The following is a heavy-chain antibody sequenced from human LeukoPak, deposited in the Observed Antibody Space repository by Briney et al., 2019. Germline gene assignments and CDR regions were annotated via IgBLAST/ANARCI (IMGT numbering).Heavy chain of an antibody. CDR2: ISTSSTYI. D-gene: IGHD1-20*01. V-gene: IGHV3-21*01. J-gene: IGHJ4*02. CDR1: GFTFSSYS. Sequence: GGSMRLSCAASGFTFSSYSMNWVRQAPGKGLEWVSSISTSSTYIYDADSVKGRFTISRDNAKNSLYLQMNSLRAEDTAVYYCARDPPFIIGTTFFDYWGQGTLVTV. CDR3: ARDPPFIIGTTFFDY.